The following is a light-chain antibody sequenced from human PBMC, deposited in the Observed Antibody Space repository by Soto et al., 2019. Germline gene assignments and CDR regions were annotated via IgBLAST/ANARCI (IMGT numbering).Light chain of an antibody. CDR1: QSVNSDY. V-gene: IGKV3-20*01. CDR3: QQYGTSPWT. CDR2: IAS. Sequence: EIVLTQSPGTLSLFPGERATLSCRATQSVNSDYLAWYQQKPGQAPRLLIYIASRRVTGIPDRFSGSGSGTDFTLTISRLEPEDFAVYYCQQYGTSPWTFGQGTKVEIK. J-gene: IGKJ1*01.